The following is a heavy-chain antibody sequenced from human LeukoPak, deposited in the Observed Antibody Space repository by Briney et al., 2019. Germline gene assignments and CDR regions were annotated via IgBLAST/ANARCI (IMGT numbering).Heavy chain of an antibody. CDR1: GGTFSSYA. V-gene: IGHV1-69*13. CDR3: ARVGVRGYSYGNRFDY. J-gene: IGHJ4*02. CDR2: IIPIFGTA. Sequence: ASVKVSCKASGGTFSSYAISWVRQAPGQGLEWMGGIIPIFGTANYAQKFQGRVTITADESTSTAYMELSSLRSEDTAVYYCARVGVRGYSYGNRFDYWGQGTLVTVSS. D-gene: IGHD5-18*01.